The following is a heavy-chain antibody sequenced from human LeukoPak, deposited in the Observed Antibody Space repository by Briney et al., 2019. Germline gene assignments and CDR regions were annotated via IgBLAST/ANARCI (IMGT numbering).Heavy chain of an antibody. CDR2: IWYDGSNK. J-gene: IGHJ6*02. D-gene: IGHD3-3*01. CDR1: GFTFSSYG. V-gene: IGHV3-33*01. CDR3: ASEYYDFWSGYYYGMDV. Sequence: GGSLRLSCAASGFTFSSYGMHWVRQAPGKGLELVAVIWYDGSNKYYADSVKGRFTISRDNSKNTLYLQMNSLRAEDTAVYYCASEYYDFWSGYYYGMDVWGQGTTVTVSS.